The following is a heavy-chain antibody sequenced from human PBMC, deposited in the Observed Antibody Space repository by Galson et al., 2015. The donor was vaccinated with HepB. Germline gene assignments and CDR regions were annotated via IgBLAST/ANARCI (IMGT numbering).Heavy chain of an antibody. J-gene: IGHJ4*02. CDR2: IDYDGSKK. D-gene: IGHD1-26*01. CDR3: AKDLGRELLVLEQ. V-gene: IGHV3-30*02. CDR1: GFTFTTSG. Sequence: SLRLSCAASGFTFTTSGVHWVRQAPGKGLEWVAFIDYDGSKKYYADSVKGRFTVSRDNSKNTLYLQMNSLRVDDTAVYYCAKDLGRELLVLEQWGQGTLVTVSS.